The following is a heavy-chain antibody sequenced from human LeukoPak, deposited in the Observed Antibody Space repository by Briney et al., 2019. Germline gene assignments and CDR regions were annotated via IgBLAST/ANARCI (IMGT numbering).Heavy chain of an antibody. D-gene: IGHD3-22*01. CDR2: IYYSGST. J-gene: IGHJ4*02. Sequence: SETLSLTCTVSGGSISSSSYYWGWIRQPPGKGLEWIGSIYYSGSTYYNPSLKSRVTISVDTSKNQFSLKLSSVTAADTAVYYCARDGPYYYDSSGYYPTPSFDYWGQGTLVTVSS. CDR3: ARDGPYYYDSSGYYPTPSFDY. V-gene: IGHV4-39*07. CDR1: GGSISSSSYY.